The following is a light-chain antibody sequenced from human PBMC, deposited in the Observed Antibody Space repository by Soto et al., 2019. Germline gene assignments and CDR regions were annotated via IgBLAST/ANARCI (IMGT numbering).Light chain of an antibody. V-gene: IGLV1-44*01. CDR2: NSN. J-gene: IGLJ2*01. CDR1: SSNIGTYS. CDR3: AAWDDRVDVPV. Sequence: QLVLTQPPSASGTPGQRVSISCSGSSSNIGTYSVNWFQHLPGTAPKLLIYNSNQRSSGVPDRFYGSKSGTSASLAISGLQYEDEADYYCAAWDDRVDVPVFGGGSKVTVL.